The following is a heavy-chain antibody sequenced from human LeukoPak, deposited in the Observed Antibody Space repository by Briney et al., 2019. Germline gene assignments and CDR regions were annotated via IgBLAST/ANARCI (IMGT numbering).Heavy chain of an antibody. Sequence: GGSLRLSCAASGFTFANYGMHWARQAPGKGLEWVAFIRYDGSIKYYADSVKGRFTISRDDAKNLVYLQMNSLKAEDTAVYYCARDSPNIHVHFWGQGTLVTVSS. CDR1: GFTFANYG. D-gene: IGHD2/OR15-2a*01. V-gene: IGHV3-30*02. CDR2: IRYDGSIK. CDR3: ARDSPNIHVHF. J-gene: IGHJ4*02.